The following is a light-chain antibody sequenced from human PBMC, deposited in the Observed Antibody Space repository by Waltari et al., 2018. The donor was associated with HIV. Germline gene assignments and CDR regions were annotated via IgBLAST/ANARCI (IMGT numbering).Light chain of an antibody. CDR2: DAS. CDR3: QQYDSVPIT. CDR1: QDINNY. Sequence: IQMSQSPSSLSASVGARGTINCQASQDINNYVNWYQQKSGKAPKLLLFDASTLETGGPSRVSENGSGTDFTLIIRNLQPEDIGTYYCQQYDSVPITFGQGTRLEIK. J-gene: IGKJ5*01. V-gene: IGKV1-33*01.